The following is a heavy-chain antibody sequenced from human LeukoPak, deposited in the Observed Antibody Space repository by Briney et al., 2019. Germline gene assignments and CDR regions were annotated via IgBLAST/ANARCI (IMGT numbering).Heavy chain of an antibody. Sequence: GASVKVCCKAAGYTFTSYGISWVRQAPGQGLEWMGWISAYNGNTNYAQKLQGRVTMTTDTSTSTAYMELRRLRSDDTAVYYCAREADGDYDILTGYYRGAFDPWGQGTLVTVSS. V-gene: IGHV1-18*01. J-gene: IGHJ5*02. CDR1: GYTFTSYG. CDR2: ISAYNGNT. CDR3: AREADGDYDILTGYYRGAFDP. D-gene: IGHD3-9*01.